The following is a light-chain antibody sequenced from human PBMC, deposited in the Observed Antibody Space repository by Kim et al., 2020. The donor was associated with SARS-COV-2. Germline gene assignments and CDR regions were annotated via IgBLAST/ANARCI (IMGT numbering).Light chain of an antibody. CDR2: DVS. CDR1: SSDVGGYNY. CDR3: SSYTSSSPLV. V-gene: IGLV2-14*03. J-gene: IGLJ2*01. Sequence: QSALTQPASVSGSPGQSLTISCTGSSSDVGGYNYVSWYQQHSGKAPKLLIYDVSYRPSGVSNRFSGSKSGNTASLTISGLRSEDEADYYCSSYTSSSPLVFGGGTQLTVL.